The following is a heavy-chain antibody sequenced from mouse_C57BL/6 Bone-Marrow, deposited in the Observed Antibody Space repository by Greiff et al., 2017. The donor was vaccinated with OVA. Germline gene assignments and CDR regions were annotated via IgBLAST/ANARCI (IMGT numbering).Heavy chain of an antibody. CDR1: GFTFSSYG. CDR2: ISSGGSYT. CDR3: ARQTALAWFAY. D-gene: IGHD3-2*01. V-gene: IGHV5-6*01. J-gene: IGHJ3*01. Sequence: EVQGVESGGDLVKPGGSLKLSCAASGFTFSSYGMSWVRQTPDKRLEWVATISSGGSYTYYPDSVKGRFTISRDNAKNTLYLQMSSLKSEDTAMYYCARQTALAWFAYWGQGTLVTVPA.